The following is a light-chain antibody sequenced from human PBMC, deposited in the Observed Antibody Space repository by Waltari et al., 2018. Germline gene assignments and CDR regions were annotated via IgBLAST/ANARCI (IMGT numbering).Light chain of an antibody. CDR1: YSNIGANY. V-gene: IGLV1-51*01. J-gene: IGLJ2*01. CDR3: GTWDSDLNTVL. Sequence: QSLLTQPPSVSAAPGQKVSISCSGRYSNIGANYVCWYQQFPGTAPKLLIYDNNERPSGIPDRCSGSKSGNSATLAITGLQTGDEADYYCGTWDSDLNTVLFGGGTKVTVL. CDR2: DNN.